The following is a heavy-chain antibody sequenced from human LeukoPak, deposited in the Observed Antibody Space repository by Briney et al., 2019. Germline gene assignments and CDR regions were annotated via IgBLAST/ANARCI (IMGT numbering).Heavy chain of an antibody. CDR3: ASGLGICSGGSCCSY. J-gene: IGHJ4*02. CDR1: GYTFTGYY. Sequence: ASVKVSCKASGYTFTGYYMHWVRQAPGQGLEWMGRVNPNSGGTNYAQKFQGRVTMTRDTSISTAYMELSRLRSDDTAVYYCASGLGICSGGSCCSYWGQGTLVTVSS. CDR2: VNPNSGGT. V-gene: IGHV1-2*06. D-gene: IGHD2-15*01.